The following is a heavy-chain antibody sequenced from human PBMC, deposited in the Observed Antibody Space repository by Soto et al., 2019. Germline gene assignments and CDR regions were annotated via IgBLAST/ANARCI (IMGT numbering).Heavy chain of an antibody. Sequence: QVQLQETGPGLVKPSQTLSLTCTVSGGSLSSGGYYWRWIRQHPGKVLEWIGYIYYSGSTYYNPSHKSRVTISVDTSKNQFSLKLSSVTAADTAVYYCASSFGVAAAGPFDYWGQGTLVTVSS. V-gene: IGHV4-31*03. D-gene: IGHD6-13*01. J-gene: IGHJ4*02. CDR1: GGSLSSGGYY. CDR2: IYYSGST. CDR3: ASSFGVAAAGPFDY.